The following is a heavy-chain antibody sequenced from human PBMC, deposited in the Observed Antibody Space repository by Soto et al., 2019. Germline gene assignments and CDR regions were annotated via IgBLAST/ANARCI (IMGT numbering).Heavy chain of an antibody. CDR1: GFSLSTSGVG. CDR3: AHMRTVTALDY. CDR2: IYWDDDK. D-gene: IGHD2-21*02. J-gene: IGHJ4*02. V-gene: IGHV2-5*02. Sequence: QITLKESGPTLVNPTQTLTLTCTFSGFSLSTSGVGVGWIRQPPGKALEWLALIYWDDDKRYSPSLKSRPTIAIDTSKNQVVLTITNMDPVDTATYYCAHMRTVTALDYWGQGTLVTVSS.